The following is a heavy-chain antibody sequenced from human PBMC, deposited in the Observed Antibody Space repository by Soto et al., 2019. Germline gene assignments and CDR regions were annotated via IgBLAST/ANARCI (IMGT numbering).Heavy chain of an antibody. CDR2: TYYRSKWYR. V-gene: IGHV6-1*01. Sequence: SPTLSLTCAISGDSVSSNSAAWNWIRQSPSRGLEWLGRTYYRSKWYREYAASVRSRITINPDTSKNQFSLQLNSVSPEDTAVYYCARTVGWLDPWGQGTLVTVSS. CDR3: ARTVGWLDP. J-gene: IGHJ5*02. CDR1: GDSVSSNSAA. D-gene: IGHD2-15*01.